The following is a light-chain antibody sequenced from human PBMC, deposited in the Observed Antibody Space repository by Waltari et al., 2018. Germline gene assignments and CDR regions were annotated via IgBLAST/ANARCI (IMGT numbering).Light chain of an antibody. CDR2: DAS. CDR1: QSVGTY. Sequence: EILLTHSPAILSFSPGERATLSCRTSQSVGTYLAWYQQRPGQSPRLLIYDASYRATGIPARFSGSGSETDFTLTISSLQPEDFAVYYCQQRRNWPLTFGGGTRVEI. CDR3: QQRRNWPLT. J-gene: IGKJ4*01. V-gene: IGKV3-11*01.